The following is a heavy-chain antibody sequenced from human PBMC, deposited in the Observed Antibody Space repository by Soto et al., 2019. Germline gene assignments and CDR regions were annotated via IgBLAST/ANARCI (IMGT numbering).Heavy chain of an antibody. J-gene: IGHJ4*02. CDR3: AKDRDYPRDYFHY. CDR1: GFTLGRYG. D-gene: IGHD3-10*01. V-gene: IGHV3-23*01. Sequence: GGSLRLSCAVSGFTLGRYGMSWVRQAPGKGLEWVSAVSPNGQGIYYADSVRGRFTISRDFSKNTVFLHMDSLRAEDTAVYYCAKDRDYPRDYFHYWGQGTLVTAPQ. CDR2: VSPNGQGI.